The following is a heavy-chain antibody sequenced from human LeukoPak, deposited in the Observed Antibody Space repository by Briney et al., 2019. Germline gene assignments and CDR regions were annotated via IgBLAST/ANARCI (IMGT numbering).Heavy chain of an antibody. CDR1: GFNFNHYE. Sequence: GGSLRLSCATSGFNFNHYELNWVRQAPGKGLEWVSYISGSGSVIKYADSVRGRFTISRDATNNSLFLQMNSLRAEDTAVYYCARGDRWDLRIANCFDSWGQGTLVTVSS. CDR2: ISGSGSVI. J-gene: IGHJ5*01. CDR3: ARGDRWDLRIANCFDS. D-gene: IGHD1-26*01. V-gene: IGHV3-48*03.